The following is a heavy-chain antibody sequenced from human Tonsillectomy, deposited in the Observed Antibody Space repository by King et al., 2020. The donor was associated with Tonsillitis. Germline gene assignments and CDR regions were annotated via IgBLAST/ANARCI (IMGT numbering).Heavy chain of an antibody. J-gene: IGHJ5*01. D-gene: IGHD2-15*01. Sequence: QLVQSGAEIKKPGECLKISCKDSGYNFNVYWIAWVRQVPGKGLEWMGTIFPGDSDTRYSPSFQGQVTMSVDQSNNTAHLQWNRLKASDTAIYYCARMSAGGYNWFDSWGQGTLVTVSS. CDR2: IFPGDSDT. V-gene: IGHV5-51*01. CDR3: ARMSAGGYNWFDS. CDR1: GYNFNVYW.